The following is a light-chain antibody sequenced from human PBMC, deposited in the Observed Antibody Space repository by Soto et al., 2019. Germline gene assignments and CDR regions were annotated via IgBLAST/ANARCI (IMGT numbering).Light chain of an antibody. CDR3: QQYGSSYA. CDR2: GIS. V-gene: IGKV3-20*01. Sequence: EIVLTQSPDTLALSPGERATLSCRASQSVTSNYLAWYQQKPGQAPRLLIVGISSRATGIPDRFSGSGSGTDFTLTIARLEPEDFAVYSCQQYGSSYAFGQGTKLEIK. J-gene: IGKJ2*01. CDR1: QSVTSNY.